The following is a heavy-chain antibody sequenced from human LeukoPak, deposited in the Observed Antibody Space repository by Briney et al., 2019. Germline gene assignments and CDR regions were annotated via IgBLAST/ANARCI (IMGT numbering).Heavy chain of an antibody. CDR1: GFTFSSSW. CDR2: IKEDGSWK. V-gene: IGHV3-7*01. Sequence: GGSLRLTCAASGFTFSSSWMGWARQAPGKGLEWVANIKEDGSWKHYAVSVQGRFTISRDNAKNSLYLQMNSLRAEDAAVYYCARDRGWYHADSWGQGTLVTVSS. D-gene: IGHD6-19*01. J-gene: IGHJ4*02. CDR3: ARDRGWYHADS.